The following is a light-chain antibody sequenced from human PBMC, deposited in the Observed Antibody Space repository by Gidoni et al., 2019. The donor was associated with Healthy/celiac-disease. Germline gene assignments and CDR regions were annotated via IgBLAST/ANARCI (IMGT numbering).Light chain of an antibody. Sequence: IVMTQSPDSLAVSLGERTTINCKSSQSVLYSSNNKNYLAWYQQKPGQPPKLLIYWASTRESGVPDRFSGSGSGTDFTLTSSSLQAEDVAVYYCQQYYSTPITFGQGTRLEIK. V-gene: IGKV4-1*01. CDR3: QQYYSTPIT. J-gene: IGKJ5*01. CDR1: QSVLYSSNNKNY. CDR2: WAS.